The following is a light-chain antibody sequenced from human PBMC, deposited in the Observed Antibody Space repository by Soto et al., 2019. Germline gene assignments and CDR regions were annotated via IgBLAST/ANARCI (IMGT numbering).Light chain of an antibody. CDR1: SSDVGAYNH. V-gene: IGLV2-8*01. Sequence: QSVLTQPPSASGSPGQSVTISCTGTSSDVGAYNHVSWYQQHPGKAPKLIIYEVTKRPSGVPDRFSGSRSGNTASLTVSGLQAEDEADYYCSSYAGSNNVVFGGGTQLTVL. CDR2: EVT. CDR3: SSYAGSNNVV. J-gene: IGLJ2*01.